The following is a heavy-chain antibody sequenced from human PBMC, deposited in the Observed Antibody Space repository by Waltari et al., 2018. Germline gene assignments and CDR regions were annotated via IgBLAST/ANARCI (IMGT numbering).Heavy chain of an antibody. CDR3: ASTSSRRSRDYFDY. CDR2: IIPIFGTA. J-gene: IGHJ4*02. CDR1: GGTFSSYA. D-gene: IGHD2-2*01. V-gene: IGHV1-69*05. Sequence: QVQLVQSGAEVKKPGSSVKVSCKASGGTFSSYAISWVRQAPGQGLEWMGGIIPIFGTATYAQKFQGRVTITTDESTSTAYMELSSLRSEDTAVYYCASTSSRRSRDYFDYWGQGTLVTVSS.